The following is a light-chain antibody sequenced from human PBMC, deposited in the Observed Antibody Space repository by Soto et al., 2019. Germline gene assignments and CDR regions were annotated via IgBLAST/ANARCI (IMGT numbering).Light chain of an antibody. CDR2: DVS. V-gene: IGLV2-14*03. CDR3: SSYPSATTYV. J-gene: IGLJ1*01. CDR1: SSDIGAYNY. Sequence: QSVLTQPASVSGSPGQSITISCTGTSSDIGAYNYDSWYQQHHPGEAPKLIIYDVSHRPPGVSNRFSGSKSGNTASLTISGLQTEDEADYYCSSYPSATTYVFGTGTKVTVL.